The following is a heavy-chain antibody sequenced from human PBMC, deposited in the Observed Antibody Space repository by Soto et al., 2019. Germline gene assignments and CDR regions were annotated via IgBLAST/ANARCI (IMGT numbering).Heavy chain of an antibody. J-gene: IGHJ3*01. CDR1: GFTLSMSA. Sequence: LRLSCASSGFTLSMSAVNWVRQAPGKGLEWVSYISDSGDRTYYADSVKGRFTISRDRSKNTVSLQKDSPRAEDTAVYYCAKDRGIIVKAGDAFDVWGQGTKVTVSS. CDR2: ISDSGDRT. V-gene: IGHV3-23*01. D-gene: IGHD3-16*02. CDR3: AKDRGIIVKAGDAFDV.